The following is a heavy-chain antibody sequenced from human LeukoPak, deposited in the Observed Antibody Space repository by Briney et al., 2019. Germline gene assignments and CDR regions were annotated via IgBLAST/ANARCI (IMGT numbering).Heavy chain of an antibody. CDR1: GGTFSSYA. Sequence: ASVKVSCKASGGTFSSYAISWVRQAPGQGLEWMGGIIPIFGTANYAQKFQGRVTITADKSTSTAYMELSSLRSEDTAVYYCASSRDSSGYYYYYMDVWGKGTTVTVSS. V-gene: IGHV1-69*06. CDR3: ASSRDSSGYYYYYMDV. J-gene: IGHJ6*03. D-gene: IGHD3-22*01. CDR2: IIPIFGTA.